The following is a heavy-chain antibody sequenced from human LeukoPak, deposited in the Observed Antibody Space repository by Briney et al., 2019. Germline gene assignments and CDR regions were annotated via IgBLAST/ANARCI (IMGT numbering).Heavy chain of an antibody. CDR1: GYTLTELS. Sequence: ASVKVSCKVSGYTLTELSMHWVRQAPGKGREWMGGFDPEDGETIYAQKFQGRVTMTEDTSTDTAYMELSSLRSEDTAVYYCATAPYSSGWYTLDYWGQGTLVTVSS. V-gene: IGHV1-24*01. CDR2: FDPEDGET. D-gene: IGHD6-19*01. CDR3: ATAPYSSGWYTLDY. J-gene: IGHJ4*02.